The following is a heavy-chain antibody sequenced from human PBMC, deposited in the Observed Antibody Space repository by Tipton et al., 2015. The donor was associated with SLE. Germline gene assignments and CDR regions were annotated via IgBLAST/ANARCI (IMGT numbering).Heavy chain of an antibody. V-gene: IGHV4-39*01. D-gene: IGHD1-14*01. CDR1: GGSISSSSYY. CDR3: ARGGIERSFDY. CDR2: IYYSGST. Sequence: TLSLTCTVSGGSISSSSYYWGWIRQPPGKGLEWIGSIYYSGSTYYNPSLKSRVTISVDTSKNQFSLKLSSVTAADTAVYYCARGGIERSFDYWGQGTLVTVSS. J-gene: IGHJ4*02.